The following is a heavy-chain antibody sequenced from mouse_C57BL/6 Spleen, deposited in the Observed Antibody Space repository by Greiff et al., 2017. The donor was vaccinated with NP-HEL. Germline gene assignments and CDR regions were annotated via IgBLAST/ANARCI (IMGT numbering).Heavy chain of an antibody. CDR3: APYYYGSSSFAN. V-gene: IGHV1-82*01. J-gene: IGHJ3*01. CDR1: GYAFSSSW. Sequence: VQLQQSGPELVKPGASVKISCKASGYAFSSSWMNWVKQRPGKGLEWIGRIYPGDGDTNYNGKFKGKATLTADKSSSTANMQLSSLTSEDSAVYFCAPYYYGSSSFANWGQGTLVTVSA. CDR2: IYPGDGDT. D-gene: IGHD1-1*01.